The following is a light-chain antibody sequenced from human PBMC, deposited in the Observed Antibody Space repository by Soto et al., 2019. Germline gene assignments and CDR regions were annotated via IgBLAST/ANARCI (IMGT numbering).Light chain of an antibody. V-gene: IGKV1-5*01. Sequence: DIQMTQSPSTLSASVGDRVTITCRASQSMNDWLAWFQQKPGKAPKVLIYDASSLQSGVPSRFSGSGSGTEFTLTIDGLQPDDVATYYCLRYNSFSQTSGQGTKVEL. CDR3: LRYNSFSQT. CDR1: QSMNDW. J-gene: IGKJ1*01. CDR2: DAS.